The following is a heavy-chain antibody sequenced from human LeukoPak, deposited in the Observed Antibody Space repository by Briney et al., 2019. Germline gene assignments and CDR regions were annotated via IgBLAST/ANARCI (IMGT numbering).Heavy chain of an antibody. Sequence: SETLSLTCAVYGGSFSGYYWSWIRQPPGKGLEWIGEINHSRSTNYNPSLKSRVTISVDTSKNQFSLKLSSVTAADTAVYYCARPMGAARYNWFDPWGQGTLVTVSS. V-gene: IGHV4-34*01. CDR1: GGSFSGYY. D-gene: IGHD1-26*01. J-gene: IGHJ5*02. CDR2: INHSRST. CDR3: ARPMGAARYNWFDP.